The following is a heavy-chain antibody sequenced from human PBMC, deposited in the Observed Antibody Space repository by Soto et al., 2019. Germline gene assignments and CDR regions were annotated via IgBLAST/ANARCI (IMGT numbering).Heavy chain of an antibody. D-gene: IGHD2-15*01. CDR3: ARVGGEYCSGGSCYSAPLIYYYYYMDV. J-gene: IGHJ6*03. V-gene: IGHV4-4*02. Sequence: QVQLQESGPGLVKPSGTLSLTCAVSSGSISSSNWWSWVRQPPGKGLEWIGEIYHSGSTNYNPSRKSRVTISLDKAKNQFSLRLSSVTAADTAVYYCARVGGEYCSGGSCYSAPLIYYYYYMDVWGKGTTVTVSS. CDR1: SGSISSSNW. CDR2: IYHSGST.